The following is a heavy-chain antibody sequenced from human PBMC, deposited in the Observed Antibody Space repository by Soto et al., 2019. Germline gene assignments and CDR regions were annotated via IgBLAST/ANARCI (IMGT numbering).Heavy chain of an antibody. J-gene: IGHJ4*02. CDR3: ARDRVWFGELREPYFDY. D-gene: IGHD3-10*01. CDR2: ISSSSSTI. CDR1: GFTFSSYS. Sequence: GGSLRLSCAASGFTFSSYSMNWVRQAPGKGLEWVSYISSSSSTIYYADSVKGRFTISRDNAKNSLYLQMNSLRAEDTAVYYCARDRVWFGELREPYFDYWGQGTLVTVSS. V-gene: IGHV3-48*01.